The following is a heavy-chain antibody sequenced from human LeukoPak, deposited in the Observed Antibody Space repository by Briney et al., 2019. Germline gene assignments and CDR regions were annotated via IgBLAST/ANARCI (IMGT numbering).Heavy chain of an antibody. CDR2: IYHSGST. CDR3: ARLGYCSCTSCYYFDY. D-gene: IGHD2-2*01. Sequence: SETLSLTCAVSGYSISSGYYWGWIRKPPGKGLEWIGGIYHSGSTYYNPSLKSRVTISVDTSKNQFSLKLSSVTAADTAVYYCARLGYCSCTSCYYFDYWGQGTLVTVSS. V-gene: IGHV4-38-2*01. J-gene: IGHJ4*02. CDR1: GYSISSGYY.